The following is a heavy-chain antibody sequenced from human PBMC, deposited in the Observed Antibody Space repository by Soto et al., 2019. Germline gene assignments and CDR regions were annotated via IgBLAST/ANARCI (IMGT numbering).Heavy chain of an antibody. D-gene: IGHD5-12*01. J-gene: IGHJ4*02. Sequence: ASVKVSCEVSGYTLTELSMHWVRQAPGKGLEWMGGFDPEDGETIYAQKFQGRVTMTEDTSTDTAYMGLSSLRSEDTAVYYCATTWRGRVATITYYFDYWGQGTLVTVSS. CDR3: ATTWRGRVATITYYFDY. CDR1: GYTLTELS. V-gene: IGHV1-24*01. CDR2: FDPEDGET.